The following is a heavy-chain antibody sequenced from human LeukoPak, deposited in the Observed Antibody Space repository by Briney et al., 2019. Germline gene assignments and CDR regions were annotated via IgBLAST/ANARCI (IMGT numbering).Heavy chain of an antibody. CDR1: GFTFSSFA. Sequence: HTGGPLRLFCAASGFTFSSFAMNWVRQAPGKGLEYVSSISYNGGSTYYAHSVKGRFTISRDNSKNMLYLQMGSLRAEDMAVYYCARLAGGSYSDYWGQGTLVTVSS. CDR3: ARLAGGSYSDY. D-gene: IGHD1-26*01. V-gene: IGHV3-64*01. CDR2: ISYNGGST. J-gene: IGHJ4*02.